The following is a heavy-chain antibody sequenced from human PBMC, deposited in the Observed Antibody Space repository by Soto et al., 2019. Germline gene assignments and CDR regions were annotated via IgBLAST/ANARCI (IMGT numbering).Heavy chain of an antibody. D-gene: IGHD3-10*01. CDR3: ARQQWFGELLSVDPRNWFDP. CDR2: IYYSGST. J-gene: IGHJ5*02. Sequence: SETLSLTCTVSGGSISSYYWSWIRQPPGKGLEWIGYIYYSGSTNYNPSLKSRVTISVDTSKNQFSLKLSSVTAADTAVYYCARQQWFGELLSVDPRNWFDPWGQGILVTVSS. CDR1: GGSISSYY. V-gene: IGHV4-59*08.